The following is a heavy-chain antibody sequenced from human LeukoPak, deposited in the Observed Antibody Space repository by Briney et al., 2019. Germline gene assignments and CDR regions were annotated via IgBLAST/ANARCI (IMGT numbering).Heavy chain of an antibody. CDR2: IKQDGGEK. J-gene: IGHJ4*02. CDR1: GFTFSSYW. D-gene: IGHD3-10*01. Sequence: GGSLRLSCAASGFTFSSYWMTWVRQAPGKGLEWVANIKQDGGEKYYVDSVKGRFTISRDNAKNSLYLQMNSLRAEDTAVYYCAKGTVLWFGELFDYFDYWGQGTLVTVSS. V-gene: IGHV3-7*01. CDR3: AKGTVLWFGELFDYFDY.